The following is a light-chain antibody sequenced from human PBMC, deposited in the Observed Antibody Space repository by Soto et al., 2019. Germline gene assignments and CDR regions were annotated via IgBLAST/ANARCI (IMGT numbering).Light chain of an antibody. J-gene: IGKJ2*01. CDR2: AAS. CDR1: QDISGNY. V-gene: IGKV3-20*01. Sequence: EIVLTQSPGTLSLSPGERASFSCRASQDISGNYLAWYQQKPGQAPRLLIYAASSRASGIPDRFSGSGSGTDFTLTISRLEPEDFAIYCCQQFDSSPPMYTFGQGTKLEIK. CDR3: QQFDSSPPMYT.